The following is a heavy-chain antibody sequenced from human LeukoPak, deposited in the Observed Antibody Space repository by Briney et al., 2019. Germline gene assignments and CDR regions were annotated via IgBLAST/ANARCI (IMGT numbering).Heavy chain of an antibody. D-gene: IGHD5-24*01. Sequence: GESLKISCKASGYIFTRYWIGWVRQMAGKGPEWMGIIFPGDSQSRLSPSFQGQVTVSVDKYISTTYLEWSSLKPSDSAMYYCARSDGSNYFDYWGQGTLVTVSS. CDR1: GYIFTRYW. CDR2: IFPGDSQS. V-gene: IGHV5-51*01. J-gene: IGHJ4*02. CDR3: ARSDGSNYFDY.